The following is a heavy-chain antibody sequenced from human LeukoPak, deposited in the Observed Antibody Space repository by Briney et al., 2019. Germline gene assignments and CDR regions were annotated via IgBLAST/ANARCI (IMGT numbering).Heavy chain of an antibody. V-gene: IGHV3-21*01. J-gene: IGHJ6*02. CDR2: ISSSSSYI. Sequence: PGGSLRPSCAASGFTFSSYSMNWVRQAPGKGLEWVSSISSSSSYIYYADSVKGRFTISRDNAKNSLYLQMNSLRAEDTAVYYCAGERSPVYYDFWSDPHYGMDVWGQGTTVTVSS. CDR1: GFTFSSYS. CDR3: AGERSPVYYDFWSDPHYGMDV. D-gene: IGHD3-3*01.